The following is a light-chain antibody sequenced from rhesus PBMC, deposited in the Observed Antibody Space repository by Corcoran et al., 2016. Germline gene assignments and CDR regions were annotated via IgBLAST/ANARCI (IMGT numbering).Light chain of an antibody. J-gene: IGLJ1*01. V-gene: IGLV2-32*01. Sequence: QADLTQPPSVSGSPGQSVTISCTGTSSDIGNYDYVSWYQQRPGKAPKVIIYVVTERPPGVSDRFSASKSGNTASLTISGLQAEDEADYYCCSYAGSYTFIFGGGTRLTVL. CDR2: VVT. CDR3: CSYAGSYTFI. CDR1: SSDIGNYDY.